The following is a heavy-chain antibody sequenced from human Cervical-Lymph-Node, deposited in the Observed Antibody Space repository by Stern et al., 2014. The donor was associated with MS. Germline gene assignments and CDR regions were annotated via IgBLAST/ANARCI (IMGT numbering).Heavy chain of an antibody. CDR3: ATYAGGVGGKGH. D-gene: IGHD4-23*01. CDR1: GGSMHYNH. V-gene: IGHV4-59*03. CDR2: ALSNGGA. J-gene: IGHJ4*02. Sequence: QVQLQESGPGLVKPSETLSLTCTVSGGSMHYNHLSWIRQPPGEGLQWIGYALSNGGATYNPSLNSRVTISVDTSNRQFSLMLSSVTTADTAVYYCATYAGGVGGKGHWGQGTLVTVSS.